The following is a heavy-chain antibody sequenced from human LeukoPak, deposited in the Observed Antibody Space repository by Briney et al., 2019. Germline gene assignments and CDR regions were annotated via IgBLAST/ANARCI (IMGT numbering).Heavy chain of an antibody. D-gene: IGHD1-1*01. V-gene: IGHV3-53*01. J-gene: IGHJ4*02. CDR2: IYSGGST. Sequence: PGGSLRLSCAASGFTVSSNYMSWVRQAPGKGLEWVSLIYSGGSTSYADSVKGRFTFSRDNSKNTLYLQVNSLRAEDTAVYYCARDRVNWNDVGGLFDYWGQGTLVTVSS. CDR1: GFTVSSNY. CDR3: ARDRVNWNDVGGLFDY.